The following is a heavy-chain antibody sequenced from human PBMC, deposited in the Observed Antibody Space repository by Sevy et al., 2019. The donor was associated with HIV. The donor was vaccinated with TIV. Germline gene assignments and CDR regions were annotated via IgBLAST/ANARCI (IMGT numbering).Heavy chain of an antibody. J-gene: IGHJ6*02. CDR3: TNFQVAVARALPYYYYGMDV. V-gene: IGHV3-49*03. Sequence: GGSLRLSCTASGFTFGDYAMSWFRQAPGKGLEWGGFIRSKAYGGTTEYAASVKGRFTISRDDSKSIAYLQMNSLKTEDTAVYYCTNFQVAVARALPYYYYGMDVWGQGTTVTVSS. D-gene: IGHD6-19*01. CDR1: GFTFGDYA. CDR2: IRSKAYGGTT.